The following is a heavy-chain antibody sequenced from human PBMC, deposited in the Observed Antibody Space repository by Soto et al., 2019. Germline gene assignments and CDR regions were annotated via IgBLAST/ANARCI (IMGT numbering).Heavy chain of an antibody. CDR2: INHSGST. Sequence: SETLSLTCAVYGGSFSGYYWSWIRQPPGKGLEWIGEINHSGSTNYNPSLKSRVTISVDTSKNQFSLKLSSVTAADTAVYYCARGRHYYGSGTKAPYYYYGMDVWGQGTTVTVSS. D-gene: IGHD3-10*01. CDR3: ARGRHYYGSGTKAPYYYYGMDV. J-gene: IGHJ6*02. CDR1: GGSFSGYY. V-gene: IGHV4-34*01.